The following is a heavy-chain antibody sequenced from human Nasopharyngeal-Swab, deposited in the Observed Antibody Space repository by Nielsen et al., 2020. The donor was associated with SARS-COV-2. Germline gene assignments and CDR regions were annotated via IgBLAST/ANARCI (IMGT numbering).Heavy chain of an antibody. V-gene: IGHV1-24*01. CDR3: ATATVVAATTTSINLHYYYYGMDV. J-gene: IGHJ6*02. Sequence: ASVKVSCKVSGYTLTELSMHWVRQAPGKGLEWMGGCDPEDGETIYAQKFQGRVTMTEDTSTDTAYMELSSLRSEDTAVYYCATATVVAATTTSINLHYYYYGMDVWGQGTTVTVSS. CDR2: CDPEDGET. D-gene: IGHD2-15*01. CDR1: GYTLTELS.